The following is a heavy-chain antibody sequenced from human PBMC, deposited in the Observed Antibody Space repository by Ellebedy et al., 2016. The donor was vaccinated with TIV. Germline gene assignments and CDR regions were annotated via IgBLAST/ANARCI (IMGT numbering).Heavy chain of an antibody. CDR2: INTCGST. J-gene: IGHJ6*02. V-gene: IGHV4-4*07. CDR1: GASISTYY. Sequence: MPSETLSLTCTVSGASISTYYWSWIRQPAGKGLEWIGRINTCGSTVYSPSLKSRVTMSIDTSKNQFSLKLNSVTAADTAVYYCAVAGGTANYYYGLDVWGQGSPVTVSS. D-gene: IGHD1-1*01. CDR3: AVAGGTANYYYGLDV.